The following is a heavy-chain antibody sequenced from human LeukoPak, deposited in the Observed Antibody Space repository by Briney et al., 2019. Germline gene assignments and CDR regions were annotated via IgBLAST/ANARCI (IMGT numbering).Heavy chain of an antibody. V-gene: IGHV4-34*01. J-gene: IGHJ6*03. CDR3: ARHLNYDFWSGYFVYYYYMDV. D-gene: IGHD3-3*01. CDR2: INHSGST. Sequence: SETLSLTCAVYGGSFSGYYWSWIRQPPGKGLEWIGEINHSGSTNYNPSLKSRVTISVDTSENQFSLKLSSVTAADTAVYYCARHLNYDFWSGYFVYYYYMDVWGKGTTVTVSS. CDR1: GGSFSGYY.